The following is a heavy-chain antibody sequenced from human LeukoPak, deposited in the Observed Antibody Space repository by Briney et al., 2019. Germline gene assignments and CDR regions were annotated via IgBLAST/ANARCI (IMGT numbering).Heavy chain of an antibody. J-gene: IGHJ5*02. Sequence: SETLSLTCAVYGGSFSGYYWSWIRQPPGKGLEWIGEINHSGSTYYNPSLKSRVTISVDTSKNQFSLKLSSVTAADTAVYYCARWGGYSSRMAFDPWGQGTLVTVSS. V-gene: IGHV4-34*09. D-gene: IGHD6-13*01. CDR2: INHSGST. CDR3: ARWGGYSSRMAFDP. CDR1: GGSFSGYY.